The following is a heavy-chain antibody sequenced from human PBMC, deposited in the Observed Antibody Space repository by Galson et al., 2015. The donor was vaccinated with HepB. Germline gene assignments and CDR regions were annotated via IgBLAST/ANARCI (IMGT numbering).Heavy chain of an antibody. CDR2: IIPILGIA. V-gene: IGHV1-69*02. Sequence: SVKVSCKASGGTFSSYTISWVRQAPGQGLEWMGRIIPILGIANYAQKFQGRVTITADKSTSTAYMELSSLRSGDTAVYYCARQPSGGNFPFDYWGQGTLVTVSS. D-gene: IGHD4-23*01. CDR3: ARQPSGGNFPFDY. CDR1: GGTFSSYT. J-gene: IGHJ4*02.